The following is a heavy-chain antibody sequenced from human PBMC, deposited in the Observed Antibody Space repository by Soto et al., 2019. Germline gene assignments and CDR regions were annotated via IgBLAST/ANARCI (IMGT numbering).Heavy chain of an antibody. J-gene: IGHJ6*02. CDR3: AKTGYCSSTSCYIAADYYYYGMDV. CDR1: GFTFSSYA. Sequence: GGSLRLSCAASGFTFSSYAMSWVRQAPGKGLEWVSAISGSGGSTYYADSVTGRFTISRDNTKTTLYLQMNSRRAEYTAVYYCAKTGYCSSTSCYIAADYYYYGMDVLGQGTTVTVSS. V-gene: IGHV3-23*01. D-gene: IGHD2-2*02. CDR2: ISGSGGST.